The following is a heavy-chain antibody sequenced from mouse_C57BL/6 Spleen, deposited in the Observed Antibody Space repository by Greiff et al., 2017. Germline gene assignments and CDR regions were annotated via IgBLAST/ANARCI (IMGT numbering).Heavy chain of an antibody. CDR1: GYTFTSYW. J-gene: IGHJ1*03. CDR2: IYPGSGST. Sequence: QVQLKQPGAELVKPGASVKMSCKASGYTFTSYWITWVKQRPGQGLERIGDIYPGSGSTNYNEKFKSKATLTVDTSSSTAYMQLSSLTSEDSAVYYCAREGLGRDFEVWGTGTTVTVSS. D-gene: IGHD4-1*01. V-gene: IGHV1-55*01. CDR3: AREGLGRDFEV.